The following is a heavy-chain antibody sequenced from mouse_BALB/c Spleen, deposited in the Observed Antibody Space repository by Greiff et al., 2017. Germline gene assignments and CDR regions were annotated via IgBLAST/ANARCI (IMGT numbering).Heavy chain of an antibody. D-gene: IGHD2-3*01. CDR2: IDPANGNT. Sequence: EVQLQQSGAELVKPGASVKLSCTASGFNIKDTYMHWVKQRPEQGLEWIGRIDPANGNTKYDPKFQGKATITADTSSNTAYLQLSSLTSEDTAVFYCARSNDGYYRDYWGQGTTLTVSS. CDR3: ARSNDGYYRDY. CDR1: GFNIKDTY. J-gene: IGHJ2*01. V-gene: IGHV14-3*02.